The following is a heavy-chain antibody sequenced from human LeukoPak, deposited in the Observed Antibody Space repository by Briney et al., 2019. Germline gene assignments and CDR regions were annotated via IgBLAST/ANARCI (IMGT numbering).Heavy chain of an antibody. Sequence: GGSLRLSCAASGFTLSTYNMKWVRQAPRKGLEWVSSISTSSSYIYYADSVKGRFTISRDNSKNTLYLQMNSLRAEDTAVYYCARAMGGYYGSGSYYFGAFDIWGQGTMVTVSS. V-gene: IGHV3-21*01. CDR3: ARAMGGYYGSGSYYFGAFDI. D-gene: IGHD3-10*01. CDR2: ISTSSSYI. J-gene: IGHJ3*02. CDR1: GFTLSTYN.